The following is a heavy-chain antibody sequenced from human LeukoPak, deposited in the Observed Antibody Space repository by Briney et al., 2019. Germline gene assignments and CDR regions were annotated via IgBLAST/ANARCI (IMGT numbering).Heavy chain of an antibody. V-gene: IGHV4-34*01. CDR2: INHSGST. CDR1: GGSFSGYY. Sequence: PSETLSLTCAVYGGSFSGYYWSWIRQPPGKGLEWIGEINHSGSTNYNPSLKSRVTISVDTSKNQFSLKLSSVAAADTAVYYCARFSYPSNWFDPWGQGTLVTVSS. CDR3: ARFSYPSNWFDP. J-gene: IGHJ5*02. D-gene: IGHD2-2*01.